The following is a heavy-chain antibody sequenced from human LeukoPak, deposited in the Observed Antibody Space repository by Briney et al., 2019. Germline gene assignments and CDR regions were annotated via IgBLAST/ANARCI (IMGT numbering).Heavy chain of an antibody. CDR3: AKGGSMTTVVTPFDY. Sequence: GGSLRLSCAASGFTFSSYAMSWVRQAPGKGLEWVSFITYDSTYITYADSVKGRFTISRDNPKNLLYLQMNSLRAEDTAVYYCAKGGSMTTVVTPFDYWGQGTLVTVSS. CDR2: ITYDSTYI. J-gene: IGHJ4*02. CDR1: GFTFSSYA. D-gene: IGHD4-23*01. V-gene: IGHV3-21*01.